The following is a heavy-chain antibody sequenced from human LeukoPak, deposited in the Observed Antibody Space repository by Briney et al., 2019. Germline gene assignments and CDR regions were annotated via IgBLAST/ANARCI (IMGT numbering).Heavy chain of an antibody. D-gene: IGHD3-10*01. CDR1: GFTFSSYS. CDR2: ISSSSSYI. Sequence: GGSLRLSCAASGFTFSSYSMNWVRQAPGKGLEWVSSISSSSSYIYYADSVKGRFTISRDNAKNSLYLQMNSLRAEDTAVYYCARDRSRGLLDAFDIWGQGTMVTVSS. V-gene: IGHV3-21*01. J-gene: IGHJ3*02. CDR3: ARDRSRGLLDAFDI.